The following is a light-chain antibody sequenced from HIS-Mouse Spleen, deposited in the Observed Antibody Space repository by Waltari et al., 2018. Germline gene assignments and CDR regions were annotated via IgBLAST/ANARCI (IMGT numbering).Light chain of an antibody. CDR3: YSTDSSGNHRV. Sequence: SYELTQPPSVSVSPGQTARNTCSGDALPKKYAYWYQQKSGHAPVLVIYEDSKRPSGLTERFSGSSSGTMATLTISGAQVEDEADYYCYSTDSSGNHRVFGGGTKLTVL. J-gene: IGLJ2*01. CDR1: ALPKKY. V-gene: IGLV3-10*01. CDR2: EDS.